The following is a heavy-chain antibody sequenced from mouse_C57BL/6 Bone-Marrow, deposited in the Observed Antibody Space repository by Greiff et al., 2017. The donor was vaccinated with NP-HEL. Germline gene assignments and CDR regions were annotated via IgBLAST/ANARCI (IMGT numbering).Heavy chain of an antibody. J-gene: IGHJ4*01. CDR1: GFTFSSYA. V-gene: IGHV5-4*01. CDR2: ISDGGSYT. Sequence: EVKVVESGGGLVKPGGSLKLSCAASGFTFSSYAMSWVRQTPGKRLEWVATISDGGSYTYYPDNVKGRFTISRDNAKNNLYLQMSHLKSEDTAMYYCARDHVRAMDYWGQGTSVTVSS. CDR3: ARDHVRAMDY.